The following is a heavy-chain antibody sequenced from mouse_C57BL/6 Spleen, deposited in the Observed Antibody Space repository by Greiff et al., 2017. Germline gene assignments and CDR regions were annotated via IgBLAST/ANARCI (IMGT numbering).Heavy chain of an antibody. Sequence: QVQLQQPGAELVRPGTSVKLSCKASGYTFTSYWMHWVKQRPGQGLEWIGVIAPSDSYTNYNQKFKGKATLTVDTSSSTAYLQLSSLTSEDSAVYYCARGDYDYPYYYAMDYGGQGTSVTVSS. D-gene: IGHD2-4*01. CDR2: IAPSDSYT. CDR1: GYTFTSYW. J-gene: IGHJ4*01. V-gene: IGHV1-59*01. CDR3: ARGDYDYPYYYAMDY.